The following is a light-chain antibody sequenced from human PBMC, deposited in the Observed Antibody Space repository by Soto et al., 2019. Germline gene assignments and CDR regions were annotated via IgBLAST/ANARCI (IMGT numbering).Light chain of an antibody. CDR2: DAS. CDR1: QSVSST. CDR3: HHYNSWPYT. Sequence: PGTLSLSPGERATLSCRASQSVSSTYLTWYQQKPGQAPRLLIYDASTRAPGFPARFSGSGSGTEFTLTISSLQSEDFAVYYCHHYNSWPYTFGQGTKVDIK. J-gene: IGKJ2*01. V-gene: IGKV3-15*01.